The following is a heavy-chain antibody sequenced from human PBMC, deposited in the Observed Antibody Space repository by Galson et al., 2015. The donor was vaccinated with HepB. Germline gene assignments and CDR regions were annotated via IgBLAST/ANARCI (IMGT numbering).Heavy chain of an antibody. Sequence: SLRLSCAASGFTFTDAWVSWVRQAPEKGLEWVGRIQSKTFGGTVDYATPVKGRFTISRDDSKHTLSLLMNSLKTEDTAVYYCTTTVRPEDFIDYWGQGTLVTVSS. D-gene: IGHD1-14*01. CDR3: TTTVRPEDFIDY. CDR2: IQSKTFGGTV. J-gene: IGHJ4*02. CDR1: GFTFTDAW. V-gene: IGHV3-15*01.